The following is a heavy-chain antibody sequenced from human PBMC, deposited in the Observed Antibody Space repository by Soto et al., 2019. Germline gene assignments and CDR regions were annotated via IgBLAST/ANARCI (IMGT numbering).Heavy chain of an antibody. CDR3: ARDGGSSWYLRDYYYSYGMGV. V-gene: IGHV4-59*01. D-gene: IGHD6-13*01. CDR1: GGPISSYY. CDR2: IYYSGST. J-gene: IGHJ6*02. Sequence: SETLSLTCTVSGGPISSYYWSWIRQPPGKGLEWIGYIYYSGSTNYNPSLKSRVTISVDTSKNQFSLKLSSVTAADTAVYYCARDGGSSWYLRDYYYSYGMGVWGQGTTVTVSS.